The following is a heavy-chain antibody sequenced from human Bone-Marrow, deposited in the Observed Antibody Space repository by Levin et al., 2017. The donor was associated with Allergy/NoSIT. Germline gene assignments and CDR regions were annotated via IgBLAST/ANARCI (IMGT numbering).Heavy chain of an antibody. D-gene: IGHD2-15*01. CDR2: IDPSDSYD. CDR1: GYSFTSYW. Sequence: KTGGSLRLSCKGSGYSFTSYWISWVRQVPGKGLEWMGRIDPSDSYDNYSPSFQGHVTISADKSISTAYLQWSSLKASDTAMYYCTRHGGSGAGVANNWFGPWGQGTLVTVSS. J-gene: IGHJ5*02. CDR3: TRHGGSGAGVANNWFGP. V-gene: IGHV5-10-1*01.